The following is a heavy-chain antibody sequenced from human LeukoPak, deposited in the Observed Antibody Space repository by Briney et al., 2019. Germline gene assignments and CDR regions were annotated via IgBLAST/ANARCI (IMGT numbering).Heavy chain of an antibody. V-gene: IGHV4-39*07. Sequence: PSETLSLTCTVSGGSISSGGYYWSWIRQPPGKGLEWIGEIYHSGSTNYNPSLKSRVTISVDKSKNQFSLKLSSVTAADTAVYYCVGSSSWTDYWGQGTLVTVSS. J-gene: IGHJ4*02. D-gene: IGHD6-13*01. CDR1: GGSISSGGYY. CDR2: IYHSGST. CDR3: VGSSSWTDY.